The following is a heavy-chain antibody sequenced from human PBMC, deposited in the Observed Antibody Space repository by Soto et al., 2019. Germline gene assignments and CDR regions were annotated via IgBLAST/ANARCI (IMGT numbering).Heavy chain of an antibody. Sequence: QVQLVESGGGVVQPGRSLRLSCAASGFTFSSYGMHWVRQAPGKGLEWVAVISYDGSNKSYADSVKGRFTISRDNSKNTLYLQMNSLRAEDTAVYYCAKALWFGELSFDYWGQGTLVTVSS. V-gene: IGHV3-30*18. CDR1: GFTFSSYG. CDR3: AKALWFGELSFDY. J-gene: IGHJ4*02. CDR2: ISYDGSNK. D-gene: IGHD3-10*01.